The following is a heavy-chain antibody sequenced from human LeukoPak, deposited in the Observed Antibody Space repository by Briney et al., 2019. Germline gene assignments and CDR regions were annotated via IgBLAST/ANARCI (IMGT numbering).Heavy chain of an antibody. CDR1: GHRFTSSW. J-gene: IGHJ4*02. CDR3: ARGTPLDY. Sequence: GESLKISCKVSGHRFTSSWIGWVRQMPGKGLEWMGIIYPADSDTRYSPSFQGQVSISADKSITTAYLQWSSLKASDTAMYYCARGTPLDYWGQGTLVTVSS. V-gene: IGHV5-51*01. D-gene: IGHD3-10*01. CDR2: IYPADSDT.